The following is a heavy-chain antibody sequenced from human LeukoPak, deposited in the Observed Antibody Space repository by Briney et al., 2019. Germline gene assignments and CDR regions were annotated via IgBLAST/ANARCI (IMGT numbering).Heavy chain of an antibody. CDR2: FDPEDGET. V-gene: IGHV1-24*01. Sequence: GASVKVSCKVAGYTLSEISMHWVRQAPGKGLEWMGGFDPEDGETIYAQKFQDRFTMTEDTSTNTASMVLSSLRAEGTAVYFCSTGRDESTILDYWGEGTLLTVPS. CDR1: GYTLSEIS. J-gene: IGHJ4*02. D-gene: IGHD5-24*01. CDR3: STGRDESTILDY.